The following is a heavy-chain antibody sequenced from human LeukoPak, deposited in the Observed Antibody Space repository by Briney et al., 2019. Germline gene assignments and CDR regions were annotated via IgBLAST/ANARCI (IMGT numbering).Heavy chain of an antibody. CDR3: ARGDWNYVEY. D-gene: IGHD1-1*01. V-gene: IGHV3-33*01. CDR2: MWYDGSKK. J-gene: IGHJ4*02. Sequence: GGSLRLSCAASGFTFSSYGMHWVRQAPGKGLEWVAVMWYDGSKKYYADSVKGRFTISRDNSKSTLYLQMNSLRAEDTAVYYCARGDWNYVEYWGQGTLVTVSS. CDR1: GFTFSSYG.